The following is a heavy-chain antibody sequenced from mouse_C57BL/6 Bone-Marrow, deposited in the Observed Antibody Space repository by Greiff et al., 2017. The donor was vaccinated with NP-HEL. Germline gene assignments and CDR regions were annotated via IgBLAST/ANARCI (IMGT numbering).Heavy chain of an antibody. J-gene: IGHJ2*01. CDR1: GFNIKDDY. CDR3: TTSRFITTVDY. D-gene: IGHD1-1*01. CDR2: IDPENGDT. Sequence: DVKLQESGAELVRPGASVKLSCTASGFNIKDDYMHWVKQRPEQGLEWIGWIDPENGDTEYASKFQGKATITADTSSNTAYLQLSSLTSEDTAVYYCTTSRFITTVDYWGQGTTLTVSS. V-gene: IGHV14-4*01.